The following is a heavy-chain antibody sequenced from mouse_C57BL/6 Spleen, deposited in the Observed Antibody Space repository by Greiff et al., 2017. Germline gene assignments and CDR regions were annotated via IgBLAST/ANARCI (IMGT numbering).Heavy chain of an antibody. CDR3: ARSNYDSFFDY. CDR2: IYPSDSET. Sequence: QVQLKESGAELVRPGSSVKLSCKASGYTFTSYWMDWVKQRPGQGLEWIGNIYPSDSETHYNQKFKDKATLTVDKSSSTAYMQLSSLTSEDSAVYYCARSNYDSFFDYWGQGTTLTVSS. J-gene: IGHJ2*01. CDR1: GYTFTSYW. D-gene: IGHD2-4*01. V-gene: IGHV1-61*01.